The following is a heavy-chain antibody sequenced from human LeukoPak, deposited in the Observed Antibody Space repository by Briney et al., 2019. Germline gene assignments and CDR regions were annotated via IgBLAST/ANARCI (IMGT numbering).Heavy chain of an antibody. CDR1: DEVITSNNW. CDR2: IFHSGTT. Sequence: PSGTLSLTCTVSDEVITSNNWWSWVRQSPGKGLEWIGEIFHSGTTRYKASLESRVTMLLDKSKNQFSLWLNSVTAADTAVYFCARLRLSGGSFSVGWFDPWGQGIQVTVSS. V-gene: IGHV4-4*02. D-gene: IGHD1-26*01. CDR3: ARLRLSGGSFSVGWFDP. J-gene: IGHJ5*02.